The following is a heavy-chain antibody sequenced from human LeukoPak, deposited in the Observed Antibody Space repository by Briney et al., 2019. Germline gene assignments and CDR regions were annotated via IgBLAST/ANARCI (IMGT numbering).Heavy chain of an antibody. CDR2: INHSGST. J-gene: IGHJ3*02. CDR1: GVSISSSNSY. Sequence: SETLSLTCTVSGVSISSSNSYWGWIRQPPGKGLEWIGEINHSGSTNYNPSLKSRVTISVDTSKNQFSLKLSSVTAADTAVYYCARGGLGKRAFDIWGQGTMVTVSS. D-gene: IGHD3-10*01. V-gene: IGHV4-39*07. CDR3: ARGGLGKRAFDI.